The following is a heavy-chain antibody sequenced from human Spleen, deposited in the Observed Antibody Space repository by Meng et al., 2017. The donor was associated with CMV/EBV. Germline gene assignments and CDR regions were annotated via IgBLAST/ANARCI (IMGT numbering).Heavy chain of an antibody. J-gene: IGHJ3*02. CDR1: GFTFSSYA. CDR2: ISGSGGST. CDR3: ARNRHGYAGYSAFDI. D-gene: IGHD3-9*01. Sequence: GESLKISCAASGFTFSSYAMSWVRQAPGKGLEWVSAISGSGGSTYYADSVKGRFTISRDNSKNTLYLQMSSLRADDTSVFYCARNRHGYAGYSAFDIWGQGAMVTVSS. V-gene: IGHV3-23*01.